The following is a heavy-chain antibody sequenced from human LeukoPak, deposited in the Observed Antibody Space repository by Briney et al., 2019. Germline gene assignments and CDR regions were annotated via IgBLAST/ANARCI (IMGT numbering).Heavy chain of an antibody. Sequence: PSETLSLTGTVAGGSIRSIFWSWIRPPPGKGLEWIGYIYYSGSNTYNPSLKSRLTISVDTSKNQFSLKLSSVTAADTAVYYCARTGVFWSGYYHYYMDVWGKGTTVTVSS. D-gene: IGHD3-3*01. J-gene: IGHJ6*03. CDR2: IYYSGSN. CDR3: ARTGVFWSGYYHYYMDV. CDR1: GGSIRSIF. V-gene: IGHV4-59*01.